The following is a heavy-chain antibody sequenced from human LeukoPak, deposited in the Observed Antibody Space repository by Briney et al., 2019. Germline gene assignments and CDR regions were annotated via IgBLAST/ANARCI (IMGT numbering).Heavy chain of an antibody. CDR3: ARGEAVAGFFSLDY. Sequence: SETLSLTCTVSGGSISSYYWSWIRQPPGKGLEWIGYIYYSGSTNYNPSLKSRVTISVDTSKNQFSPKLSSVTAADTAVYYCARGEAVAGFFSLDYWGQGTLVTVSS. J-gene: IGHJ4*02. CDR2: IYYSGST. V-gene: IGHV4-59*01. CDR1: GGSISSYY. D-gene: IGHD6-19*01.